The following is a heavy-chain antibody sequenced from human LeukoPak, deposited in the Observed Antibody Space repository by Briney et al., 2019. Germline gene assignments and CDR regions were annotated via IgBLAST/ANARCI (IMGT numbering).Heavy chain of an antibody. CDR1: GYTFTGYY. D-gene: IGHD6-13*01. Sequence: GASVKVSCTASGYTFTGYYMHWVRQAPGQGLEWMGRINPNSGGTNYAQKFQGRVTMTRDTSISTAYMELSRLRSDDTAVYYCARAPTAAAGTDYYYGMDVWGQGTTVTVSS. CDR2: INPNSGGT. CDR3: ARAPTAAAGTDYYYGMDV. V-gene: IGHV1-2*06. J-gene: IGHJ6*02.